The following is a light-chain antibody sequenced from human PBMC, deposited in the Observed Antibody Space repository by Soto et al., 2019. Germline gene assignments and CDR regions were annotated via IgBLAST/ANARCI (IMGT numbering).Light chain of an antibody. J-gene: IGKJ5*01. CDR2: GAS. V-gene: IGKV3-15*01. CDR1: QSVRSN. CDR3: LQYDGWPLT. Sequence: EIVMTQSPANLSASPGDRVTLSCRASQSVRSNSAWYQQKPGQAPRLLIYGASTRATGIPARFSGDGSGTEFTLTIDSLQSEDFVVYYCLQYDGWPLTFGQGTRLEIK.